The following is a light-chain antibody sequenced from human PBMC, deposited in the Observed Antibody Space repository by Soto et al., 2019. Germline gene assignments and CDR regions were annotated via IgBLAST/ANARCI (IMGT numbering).Light chain of an antibody. CDR2: SNN. V-gene: IGLV1-44*01. CDR3: AAWDDSLNGVV. Sequence: QSVLTQPPSASGTPGQRVTISCSGSSSNIGSYTVNWYQQLPGTAPKLLIYSNNQRPSGVPDRFSGSKPGTSASLAISGLQSEDEADYYCAAWDDSLNGVVFGGGTKLTVL. J-gene: IGLJ2*01. CDR1: SSNIGSYT.